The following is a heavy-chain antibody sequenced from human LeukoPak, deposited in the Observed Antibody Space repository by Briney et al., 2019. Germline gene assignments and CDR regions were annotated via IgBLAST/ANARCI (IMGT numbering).Heavy chain of an antibody. J-gene: IGHJ4*02. CDR2: IIPIFGTA. Sequence: SVKVSCKASGGTFSSYAISWVRQAPGQGLEWMGRIIPIFGTANYAQKFQGRVTITTDESTSTAYMELSSLRSEDTAVYYCAISYYDFWSGYPFWGQGTLVTVSS. D-gene: IGHD3-3*01. V-gene: IGHV1-69*05. CDR3: AISYYDFWSGYPF. CDR1: GGTFSSYA.